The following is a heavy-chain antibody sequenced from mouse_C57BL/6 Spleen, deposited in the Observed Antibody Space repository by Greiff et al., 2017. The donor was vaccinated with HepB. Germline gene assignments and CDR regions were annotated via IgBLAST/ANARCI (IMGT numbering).Heavy chain of an antibody. CDR2: IYPRDGST. V-gene: IGHV1-85*01. J-gene: IGHJ1*03. CDR1: GYTFTSYD. Sequence: VKLVESGPELVKPGASVKLSCKASGYTFTSYDINWVKQRPGQGLEWIGWIYPRDGSTKYNEKFKGKATLTVDTSSSTAYMELHSLTSEDSAVYFCANYYGSRGWYFDVWGTGTTVTVSS. CDR3: ANYYGSRGWYFDV. D-gene: IGHD1-1*01.